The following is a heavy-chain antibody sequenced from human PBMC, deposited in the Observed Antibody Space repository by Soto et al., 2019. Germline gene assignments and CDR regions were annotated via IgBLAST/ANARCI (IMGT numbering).Heavy chain of an antibody. CDR3: ARDALLPLDPHPPYYFDF. J-gene: IGHJ4*02. CDR2: ISSSSSYI. CDR1: GFAFSSYT. Sequence: EVQLVESGGGLVKPGGSLRISCAASGFAFSSYTMNWVRQAPGKGLEWVSSISSSSSYIDYADSVKGRFTISRDNAKKSLYLQMTSLRAGDTAVYYCARDALLPLDPHPPYYFDFWGQGTVVTVSS. V-gene: IGHV3-21*01. D-gene: IGHD3-3*01.